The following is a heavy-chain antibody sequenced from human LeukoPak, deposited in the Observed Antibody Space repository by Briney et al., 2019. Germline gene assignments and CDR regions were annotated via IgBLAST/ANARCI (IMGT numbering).Heavy chain of an antibody. CDR1: GFTFSRFA. Sequence: GGSLRLCCAASGFTFSRFAMSWVRQAPGKGLEWVSAISGSGGSTYYADSVKGRFTIFRDNSKNTLYVQMNRLRAEDTAVYYCAKTVTTTSYHYYGMDVWGHGTTVTVSS. D-gene: IGHD2/OR15-2a*01. V-gene: IGHV3-23*01. J-gene: IGHJ6*02. CDR2: ISGSGGST. CDR3: AKTVTTTSYHYYGMDV.